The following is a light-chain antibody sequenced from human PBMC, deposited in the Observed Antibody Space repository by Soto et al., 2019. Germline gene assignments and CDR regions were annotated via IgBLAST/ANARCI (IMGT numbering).Light chain of an antibody. CDR1: QSISSW. J-gene: IGKJ1*01. CDR2: DAS. Sequence: DIQMTQSPATLSASVGDRVTITCRASQSISSWLAWYQQKPGKVPKLLIDDASSLESGVPSRFSGSGSGTEFTLTISSLQPYDFATYYCQQYNTYPGTFGQGTKVEIK. V-gene: IGKV1-5*01. CDR3: QQYNTYPGT.